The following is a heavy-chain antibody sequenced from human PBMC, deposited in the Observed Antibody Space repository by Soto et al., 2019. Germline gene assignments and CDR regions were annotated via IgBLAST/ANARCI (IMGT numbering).Heavy chain of an antibody. J-gene: IGHJ6*01. D-gene: IGHD6-19*01. V-gene: IGHV6-1*01. Sequence: PSQTLSLTCAISGDSVSSDSAAWNWIRQSPSRGLEWLGRTYYRSKWYNDYAVSVNGRITINPDTSKNHFSLQLNSVTPEDTAVYYCVRSRVFIAVAGMATHYDDYGMDV. CDR1: GDSVSSDSAA. CDR2: TYYRSKWYN. CDR3: VRSRVFIAVAGMATHYDDYGMDV.